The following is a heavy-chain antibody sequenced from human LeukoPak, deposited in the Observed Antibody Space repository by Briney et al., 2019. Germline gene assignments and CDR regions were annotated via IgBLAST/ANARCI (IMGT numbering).Heavy chain of an antibody. J-gene: IGHJ4*02. CDR2: ISSSSSTI. CDR3: APKMYYYDSSAYYPFDY. Sequence: GGSLRLSCTASGFTFSSYSMNWVRQTPGKGLEWVSYISSSSSTIHYAGSVKGRFTISRDNAKNSLYLEMNSLRAEDTAVYYCAPKMYYYDSSAYYPFDYWGQGTLVTVSS. V-gene: IGHV3-48*01. CDR1: GFTFSSYS. D-gene: IGHD3-22*01.